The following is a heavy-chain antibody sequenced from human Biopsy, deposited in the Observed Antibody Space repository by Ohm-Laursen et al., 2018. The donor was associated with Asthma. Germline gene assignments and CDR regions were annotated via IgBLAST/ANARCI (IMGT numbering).Heavy chain of an antibody. CDR2: ITGSGAIT. J-gene: IGHJ5*01. D-gene: IGHD2/OR15-2a*01. Sequence: SLRLSCAASGFTFSSSAMSWVRQAPGKGLERVSAITGSGAITYYADFLKGRFTISRDKSENTMYLVMNSLRPEDTAVYYCARDESFSMASGSWFDSWGQGTLVTVSS. CDR1: GFTFSSSA. V-gene: IGHV3-23*01. CDR3: ARDESFSMASGSWFDS.